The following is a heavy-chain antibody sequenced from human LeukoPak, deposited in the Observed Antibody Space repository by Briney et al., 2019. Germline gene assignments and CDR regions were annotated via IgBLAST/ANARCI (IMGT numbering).Heavy chain of an antibody. D-gene: IGHD6-13*01. J-gene: IGHJ4*02. CDR3: ARDSQNSSSWFPLFDY. Sequence: GGSLRLSCAASGFTFSSSSISWVRQAPGKGLEWVSAITDAVGSTHYADSVKGRFTISSDNSKNTVYLQMNSLRPEDMAVYYCARDSQNSSSWFPLFDYWGQGTLVTVSS. CDR2: ITDAVGST. V-gene: IGHV3-23*01. CDR1: GFTFSSSS.